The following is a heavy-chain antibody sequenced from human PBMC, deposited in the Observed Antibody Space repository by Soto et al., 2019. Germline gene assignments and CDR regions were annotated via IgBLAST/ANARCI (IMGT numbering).Heavy chain of an antibody. CDR3: ATGGGRGYAFDY. V-gene: IGHV4-59*01. Sequence: SETLSLTCTVSGGSISSYYWSWIRQPPGKGLEWIGYIYYSGSTNYNPSLKGRVTISVDTSKNQFSLKLSSVTAADTAVYYCATGGGRGYAFDYWGQGTLVTVSS. D-gene: IGHD3-22*01. CDR1: GGSISSYY. CDR2: IYYSGST. J-gene: IGHJ4*02.